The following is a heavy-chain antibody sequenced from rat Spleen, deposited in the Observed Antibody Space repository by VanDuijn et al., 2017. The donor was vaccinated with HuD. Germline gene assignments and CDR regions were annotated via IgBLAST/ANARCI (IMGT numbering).Heavy chain of an antibody. V-gene: IGHV2-15*01. CDR3: ARSAYGYNLNWFAY. CDR2: MWSGGST. Sequence: QVHLKESGPGLVQPSQTLSLTCTVSGFSLTDYSVNWVRQPPGKGLEWIGAMWSGGSTDYNSALKSRLRISRDTSKSQVLLKMDSLQTEDTAMYFCARSAYGYNLNWFAYWGQGASVTVSS. CDR1: GFSLTDYS. J-gene: IGHJ4*01. D-gene: IGHD1-9*01.